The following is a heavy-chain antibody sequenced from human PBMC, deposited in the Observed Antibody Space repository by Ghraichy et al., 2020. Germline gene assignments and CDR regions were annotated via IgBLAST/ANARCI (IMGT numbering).Heavy chain of an antibody. D-gene: IGHD3-3*01. CDR3: ARTYYDFWSVVAADRHGLIRSGFGFDY. J-gene: IGHJ4*02. Sequence: GGSLRLSCAASGFTFSSYSMNWVRQAPGKGLEWVSSISSSSSYIYYADSVKGRFTISRDNAKNSLYLQMNSLRAEDTAVYYCARTYYDFWSVVAADRHGLIRSGFGFDYWGQGSLVTVSS. V-gene: IGHV3-21*01. CDR1: GFTFSSYS. CDR2: ISSSSSYI.